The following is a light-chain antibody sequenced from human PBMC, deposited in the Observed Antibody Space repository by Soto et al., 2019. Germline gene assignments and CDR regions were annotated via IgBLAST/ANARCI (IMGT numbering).Light chain of an antibody. J-gene: IGKJ1*01. V-gene: IGKV1-5*03. CDR1: QNIMTW. Sequence: DIQMTQSPSTLSASIGDRVTITCRASQNIMTWLAWHQQKPGKAPKLLIFKASDLDVGVPSRFAGSGSGTEFTLTISNLQADDVATYYCQQYNAYSPWTFGQGTKVEIK. CDR3: QQYNAYSPWT. CDR2: KAS.